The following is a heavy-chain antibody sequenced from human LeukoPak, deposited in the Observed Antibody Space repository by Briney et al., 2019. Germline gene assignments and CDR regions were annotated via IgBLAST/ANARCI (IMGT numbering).Heavy chain of an antibody. CDR1: GFTLSSYA. V-gene: IGHV3-49*04. Sequence: PGGSLRLSCAASGFTLSSYAMSWVRQAPGKGLEWVGFIRSKAYGGTTEYAASVKGRFTISRDDSKSIAYLQMNSLKTEDTAVYYCTRGQRILNYWGQGTLVTVSS. J-gene: IGHJ4*02. CDR3: TRGQRILNY. CDR2: IRSKAYGGTT. D-gene: IGHD5-18*01.